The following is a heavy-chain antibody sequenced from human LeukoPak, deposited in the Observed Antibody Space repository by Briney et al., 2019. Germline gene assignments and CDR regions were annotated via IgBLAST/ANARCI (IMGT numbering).Heavy chain of an antibody. V-gene: IGHV3-48*03. CDR2: IGSGGSPI. Sequence: GGSLRLSCLASESTLTSYEMNWVRQAPGKGLEWVSYIGSGGSPIYYADSVKGRFTISRDNAKNSLYLQMNSLRAEDTAVYYCARGWYYLWGQGTMVTVSS. CDR1: ESTLTSYE. CDR3: ARGWYYL. J-gene: IGHJ3*01. D-gene: IGHD3-10*01.